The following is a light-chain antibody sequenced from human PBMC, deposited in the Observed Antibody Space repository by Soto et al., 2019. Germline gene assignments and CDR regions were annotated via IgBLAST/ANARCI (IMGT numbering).Light chain of an antibody. CDR3: QQSYRTPIT. CDR2: AAS. Sequence: DIQLTQSPSPLSSSVRERFAITCLASQSISTYLNWYQQKPGKAPKVLIYAASNLQSGVPPRFSGSGSGADFTLTISSLQPEDVATYFCQQSYRTPITFGQGTRLEIK. V-gene: IGKV1-39*01. CDR1: QSISTY. J-gene: IGKJ5*01.